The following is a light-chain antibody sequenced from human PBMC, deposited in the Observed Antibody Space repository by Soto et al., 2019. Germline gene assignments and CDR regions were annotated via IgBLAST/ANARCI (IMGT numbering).Light chain of an antibody. CDR2: KAS. CDR1: QSISSW. J-gene: IGKJ1*01. Sequence: DVQITQSPSTLSASVGDRVTITCRASQSISSWLAWYQQKPGKAPKLLIYKASTLESGVPSTFSGSGSGTEFTLTISSLQPDDCATYYCQQYHSYWTLGQGTKVDIK. CDR3: QQYHSYWT. V-gene: IGKV1-5*03.